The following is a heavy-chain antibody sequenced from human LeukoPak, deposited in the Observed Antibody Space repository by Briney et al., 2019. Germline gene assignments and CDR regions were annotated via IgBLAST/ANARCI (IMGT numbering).Heavy chain of an antibody. D-gene: IGHD6-19*01. CDR1: GGSISNNY. CDR3: ARELSSGWLDY. J-gene: IGHJ4*02. V-gene: IGHV4-59*01. CDR2: ISYSGST. Sequence: SETLSLTCTVFGGSISNNYWSWIRQPPGKGLEWIGYISYSGSTNHNPSLKSRATISADTSNNQFSLRLSSVTAADTAVYYCARELSSGWLDYWGQGILVTVSS.